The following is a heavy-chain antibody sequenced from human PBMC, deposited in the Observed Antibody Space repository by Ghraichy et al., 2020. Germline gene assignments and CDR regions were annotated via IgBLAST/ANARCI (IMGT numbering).Heavy chain of an antibody. V-gene: IGHV4-39*01. D-gene: IGHD6-13*01. CDR1: GGSISSSSYY. Sequence: SETLSLTCTVSGGSISSSSYYWGWIRQPPGKGLEWIGSIYYSGSTYYNQSLKSRVTISVDTSKNQFSLKLSSVTAADTAVYYCARHSSSFYGMDVWGQGTTVTVSS. J-gene: IGHJ6*02. CDR3: ARHSSSFYGMDV. CDR2: IYYSGST.